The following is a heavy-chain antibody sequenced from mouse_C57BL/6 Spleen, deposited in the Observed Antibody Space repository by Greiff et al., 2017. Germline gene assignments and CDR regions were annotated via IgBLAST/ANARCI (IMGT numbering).Heavy chain of an antibody. CDR1: GFTFSDYY. J-gene: IGHJ1*03. CDR3: ARVLCTSFDV. V-gene: IGHV5-16*01. CDR2: INYDGSST. Sequence: EVMLVESEGGLVQPGSSMKLSFTASGFTFSDYYMAWVRQVPEKGLEWVANINYDGSSTYYLDSLKSRFIISRDNAQNILYLQMSSLKSEDTATYYGARVLCTSFDVWGTGTTVTVAS.